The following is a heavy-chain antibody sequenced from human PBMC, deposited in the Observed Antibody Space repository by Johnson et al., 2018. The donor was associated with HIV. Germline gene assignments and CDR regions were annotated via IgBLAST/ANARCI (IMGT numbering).Heavy chain of an antibody. D-gene: IGHD1-26*01. CDR3: AREWDPRTPDAFDI. J-gene: IGHJ3*02. CDR2: ISWKSGSI. Sequence: VQLVESGGGLVQPGRSLRLSCAASGFTFDDYAMHWVRQAPGKGLEWVSGISWKSGSIGYADSVKGRFTISRDNSKNTLYLQMNSLRAEDTAVYYCAREWDPRTPDAFDIWGQGTMVTVSS. CDR1: GFTFDDYA. V-gene: IGHV3-9*01.